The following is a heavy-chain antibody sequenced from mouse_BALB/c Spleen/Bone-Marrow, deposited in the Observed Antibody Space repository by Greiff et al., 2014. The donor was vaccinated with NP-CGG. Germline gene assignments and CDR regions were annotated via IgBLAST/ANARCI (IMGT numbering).Heavy chain of an antibody. CDR3: ARYYYYAMDY. Sequence: EVQLQQSGAELVKPGASVKLSCTASGFNIKDTYIHWVKQRPEQGLEWIGRIDPANGNTKYDPKFQGKATITADTPSNTAYLQLSSLTSEDTAVYYCARYYYYAMDYWGQGTSVTVSS. V-gene: IGHV14-3*02. CDR2: IDPANGNT. CDR1: GFNIKDTY. J-gene: IGHJ4*01.